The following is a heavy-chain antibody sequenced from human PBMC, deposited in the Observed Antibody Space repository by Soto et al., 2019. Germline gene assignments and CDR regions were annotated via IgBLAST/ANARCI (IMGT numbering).Heavy chain of an antibody. V-gene: IGHV3-53*01. J-gene: IGHJ4*02. CDR2: IYSGGST. CDR1: GFTVSSNY. D-gene: IGHD6-19*01. CDR3: AREAAVAGLHFVN. Sequence: GGSLRLSXAASGFTVSSNYMSWVRQAPGKGLEWVSVIYSGGSTYYADSVKGRFTISRDNSKNTLYLQMNSLRAEDTAVYYCAREAAVAGLHFVNWGQGTLVAISS.